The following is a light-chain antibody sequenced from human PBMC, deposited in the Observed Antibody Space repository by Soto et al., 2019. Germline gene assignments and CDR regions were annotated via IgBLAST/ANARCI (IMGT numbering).Light chain of an antibody. J-gene: IGLJ2*01. CDR2: EVS. V-gene: IGLV2-18*02. Sequence: QSALTQPPSVSGSPGQSVTISCTGTSSDVGSYNRVSWYQQPPGTAPKLMIYEVSNRPSGVPDRFSGSKSGNTASLTISGPHAEDESDYSCISYTSRSTVVFGGGTKVTVL. CDR1: SSDVGSYNR. CDR3: ISYTSRSTVV.